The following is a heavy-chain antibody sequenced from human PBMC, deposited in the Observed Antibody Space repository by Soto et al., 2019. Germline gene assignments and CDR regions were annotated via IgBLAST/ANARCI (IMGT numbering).Heavy chain of an antibody. CDR1: GFSFSGYS. CDR2: ISGDTATT. V-gene: IGHV3-23*01. Sequence: EVQLLESGGGLVQPGGSLRLSCAASGFSFSGYSMTWVRQAPGKGLQWVSAISGDTATTHYADSVKGRFTISRDNSRDTLYLQMNSLRVEDTAIYYCAKPLQQWLLQGSGVDVWGQGTTVTVSS. J-gene: IGHJ6*02. D-gene: IGHD6-19*01. CDR3: AKPLQQWLLQGSGVDV.